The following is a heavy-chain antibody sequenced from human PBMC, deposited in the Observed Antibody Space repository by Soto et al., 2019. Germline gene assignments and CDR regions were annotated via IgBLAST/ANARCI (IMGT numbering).Heavy chain of an antibody. CDR1: GGTFSSYT. J-gene: IGHJ4*02. Sequence: ASVKVSCKASGGTFSSYTINWVRQAPGLGLEWMGRVNPILSMSNYAQKFQGRVTMTADKSTSTAYMELRSLRSEDTAFYYCATSYGSGYRAFDYWGQGALVTVSS. V-gene: IGHV1-69*02. CDR3: ATSYGSGYRAFDY. D-gene: IGHD3-10*01. CDR2: VNPILSMS.